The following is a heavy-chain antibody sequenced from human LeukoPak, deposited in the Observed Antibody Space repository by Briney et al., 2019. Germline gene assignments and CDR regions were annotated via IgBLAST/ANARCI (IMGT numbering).Heavy chain of an antibody. Sequence: ASVKVSCKASGYTFTGYYMHWVRQAPGQGLEWRGCINPNTGGTNYAQKFQGRVTMTRDTSISTAYMDLSRLRSDDTAVYYCVQFELDYWGQGTLVTVSS. CDR2: INPNTGGT. CDR1: GYTFTGYY. D-gene: IGHD1-7*01. J-gene: IGHJ4*02. CDR3: VQFELDY. V-gene: IGHV1-2*02.